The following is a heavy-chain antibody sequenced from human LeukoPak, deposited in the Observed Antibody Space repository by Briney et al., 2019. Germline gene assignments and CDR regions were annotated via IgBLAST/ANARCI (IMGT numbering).Heavy chain of an antibody. V-gene: IGHV3-21*01. CDR3: AREIPVAPVCFDY. Sequence: GGSLRLSCADSGFTFSSYNMNWVRQAPGKGLEWVSFISSSSSYIYYSDSVKGRFTISRDNAMNSLYLQMNSLRAEDTAVYYCAREIPVAPVCFDYWGQGTLVTVSS. J-gene: IGHJ4*02. CDR2: ISSSSSYI. CDR1: GFTFSSYN. D-gene: IGHD2-21*01.